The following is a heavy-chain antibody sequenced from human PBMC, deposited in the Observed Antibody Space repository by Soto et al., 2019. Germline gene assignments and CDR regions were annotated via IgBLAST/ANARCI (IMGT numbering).Heavy chain of an antibody. J-gene: IGHJ5*02. V-gene: IGHV4-34*01. CDR3: AKKGSSSWYSPNWFDP. CDR1: GGSFSGYY. Sequence: SETLSLTCAVYGGSFSGYYWSWIRQPPGKGLEWIGEINHSGSTNDNPSLKSRVTISVDTSKNQFSLKLSSVTAADTAVYYCAKKGSSSWYSPNWFDPWGQGTLVTVSS. CDR2: INHSGST. D-gene: IGHD6-13*01.